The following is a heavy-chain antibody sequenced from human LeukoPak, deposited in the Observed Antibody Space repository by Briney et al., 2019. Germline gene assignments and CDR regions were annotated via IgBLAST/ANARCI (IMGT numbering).Heavy chain of an antibody. CDR1: GFTFSSYS. Sequence: GGSLRLSCAGTGFTFSSYSMNWVRQAPGKGLEWVSYISGSSSIIYNADSVKGRFTISRDNAKNSLYLRMNSLRDEDTAVYYCAYSNNLNLWGQGTLVTVSS. V-gene: IGHV3-48*02. CDR3: AYSNNLNL. CDR2: ISGSSSII. D-gene: IGHD6-13*01. J-gene: IGHJ4*02.